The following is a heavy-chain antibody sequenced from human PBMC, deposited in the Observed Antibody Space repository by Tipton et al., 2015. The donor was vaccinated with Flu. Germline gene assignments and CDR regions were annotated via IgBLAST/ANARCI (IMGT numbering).Heavy chain of an antibody. J-gene: IGHJ4*02. V-gene: IGHV4-38-2*01. CDR1: GYPISSGYI. D-gene: IGHD3-16*02. CDR2: IWHNVRA. CDR3: TRHNTNGGIVVADFDS. Sequence: TLSLTYSVSGYPISSGYIWAWIRQPPGKGLEFIGSIWHNVRAYHNPSLKSRVTISIDTSKNQFSLKLSSVTAADTAVYYCTRHNTNGGIVVADFDSWGQGTLVTVSS.